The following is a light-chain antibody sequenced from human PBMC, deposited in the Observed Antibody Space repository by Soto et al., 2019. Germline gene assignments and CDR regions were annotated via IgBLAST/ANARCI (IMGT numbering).Light chain of an antibody. CDR2: GAS. CDR3: QQYANAPIT. V-gene: IGKV3-20*01. Sequence: EIVLTQSPGTLHLSPGERATLSCRASQSVSSNYLVWYHQKPGQAPRPLIDGASNRATGIPDRFSGRGSGTDFTLTISRLEPEDLAVDYCQQYANAPITVGRGTKLEIK. J-gene: IGKJ2*01. CDR1: QSVSSNY.